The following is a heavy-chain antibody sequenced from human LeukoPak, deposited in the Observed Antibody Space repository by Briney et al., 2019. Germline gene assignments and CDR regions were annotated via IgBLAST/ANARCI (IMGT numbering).Heavy chain of an antibody. CDR2: INPNSGGT. CDR3: ARELGSSFGDAFDI. CDR1: GYTFTGYY. Sequence: ASVKVSCKASGYTFTGYYMHWVRQAPGQGLEWMGWINPNSGGTNYAQKFQGRVTMTRDTSISTAYMDLSRLKSDDTAVYYCARELGSSFGDAFDIWGQGTVVTVSS. D-gene: IGHD6-6*01. J-gene: IGHJ3*02. V-gene: IGHV1-2*02.